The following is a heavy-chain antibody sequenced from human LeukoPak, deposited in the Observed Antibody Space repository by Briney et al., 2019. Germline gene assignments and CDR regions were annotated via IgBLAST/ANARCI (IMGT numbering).Heavy chain of an antibody. CDR2: INHSGST. Sequence: PSETLSLTCSVYGVSLSGYFWSWIRQPPGKGLEWIGEINHSGSTNYNPSLKSRVTISVETSKNQFSLKLSSVTAADTAVYYCARGLSFGPWGQGTLVTVSS. D-gene: IGHD3-10*01. CDR1: GVSLSGYF. CDR3: ARGLSFGP. V-gene: IGHV4-34*01. J-gene: IGHJ5*02.